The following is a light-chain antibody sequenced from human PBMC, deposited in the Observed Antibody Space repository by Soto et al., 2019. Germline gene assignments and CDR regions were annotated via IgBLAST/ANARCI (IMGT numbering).Light chain of an antibody. CDR1: QSISSW. V-gene: IGKV1-5*01. J-gene: IGKJ1*01. CDR2: DAS. Sequence: DMQITQSPSTLSASVRDRLTITCRASQSISSWLAWYQQKPGKAPNLLIYDASTLESGVPSRFSGSGSGTEFTLTISSLQPDDFATYYCQHYSTVWAFGQGTKV. CDR3: QHYSTVWA.